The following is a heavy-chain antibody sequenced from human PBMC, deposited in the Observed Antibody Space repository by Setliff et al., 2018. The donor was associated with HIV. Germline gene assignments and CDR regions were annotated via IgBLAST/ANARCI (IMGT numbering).Heavy chain of an antibody. D-gene: IGHD5-18*01. Sequence: PSETLSLTCTVTGGSISSGGFYWTWIRQHPGKGPEWIGYIYNTGSTYHSPSLESRVTISIDTSKNQFSLKLYSVTAADTSVYYCARRWGIRGYSSWGQGTLVTVSS. CDR3: ARRWGIRGYSS. V-gene: IGHV4-31*03. CDR1: GGSISSGGFY. CDR2: IYNTGST. J-gene: IGHJ5*02.